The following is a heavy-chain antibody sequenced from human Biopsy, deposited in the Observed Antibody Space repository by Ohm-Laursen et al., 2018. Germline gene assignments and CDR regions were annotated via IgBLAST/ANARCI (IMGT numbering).Heavy chain of an antibody. D-gene: IGHD1-1*01. CDR1: GGSITDDY. CDR2: ISKGGDT. Sequence: TLSLTCTVSGGSITDDYWSWIRQSPGKGLEWIGFISKGGDTTYNPSLRGRAAISVDTSKNQFSLKLSSVTAADTAIFFCARLYRLDDYWNDDPPDAFDVWGQGTRVTVSS. V-gene: IGHV4-59*01. CDR3: ARLYRLDDYWNDDPPDAFDV. J-gene: IGHJ3*01.